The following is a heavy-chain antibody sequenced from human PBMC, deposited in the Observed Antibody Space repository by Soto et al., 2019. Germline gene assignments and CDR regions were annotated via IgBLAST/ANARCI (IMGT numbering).Heavy chain of an antibody. Sequence: QVQLQQWGAGLLKPSDTLSLTCAVYGGSFSGYYWSWIRQPPGKGLEWIGEINHSGSTNYNPSLKSRVTISVDTSKNQFSLKLSSVTAADTAVYYCARGSGYYDFWSGYSGGWFDPWGQGTLVTVSS. CDR3: ARGSGYYDFWSGYSGGWFDP. D-gene: IGHD3-3*01. CDR1: GGSFSGYY. CDR2: INHSGST. J-gene: IGHJ5*02. V-gene: IGHV4-34*01.